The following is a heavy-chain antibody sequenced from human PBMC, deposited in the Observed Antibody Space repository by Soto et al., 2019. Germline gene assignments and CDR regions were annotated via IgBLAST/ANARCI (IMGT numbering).Heavy chain of an antibody. CDR3: ARVYGSSGYSYGPTDY. CDR2: ISAYNGNT. V-gene: IGHV1-18*04. CDR1: GYTFTSYG. Sequence: GASVKVSCKASGYTFTSYGISWVRQAPGQGLEWMGWISAYNGNTNYAQKLQGRVTMTTDTSTSTAYMELRSLRSDDTAVYSCARVYGSSGYSYGPTDYWGQGTLVTVSS. J-gene: IGHJ4*02. D-gene: IGHD3-22*01.